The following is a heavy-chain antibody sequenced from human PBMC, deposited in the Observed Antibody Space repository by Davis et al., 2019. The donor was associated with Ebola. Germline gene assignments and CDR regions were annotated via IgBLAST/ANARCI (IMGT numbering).Heavy chain of an antibody. Sequence: GESLKISCAASGFTFSSYWMTWVRQAPGKGLEWLANIKQDGSEEYYVDSVKVRFTISRDNTKNSLYLQMNSLRAEDTAVYYCARDYYGSVNLWGQGTLVTVSS. D-gene: IGHD3-10*01. CDR1: GFTFSSYW. V-gene: IGHV3-7*03. CDR3: ARDYYGSVNL. CDR2: IKQDGSEE. J-gene: IGHJ4*02.